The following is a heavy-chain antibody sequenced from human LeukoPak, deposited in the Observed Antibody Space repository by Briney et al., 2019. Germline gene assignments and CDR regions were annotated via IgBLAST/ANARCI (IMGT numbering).Heavy chain of an antibody. CDR2: ISSSGSTI. CDR3: ARDSLARPLGY. J-gene: IGHJ4*02. D-gene: IGHD6-6*01. V-gene: IGHV3-48*04. CDR1: EFTFSSCS. Sequence: QSGGSLRLSCAASEFTFSSCSMNWVRQAPGKGLEWVSYISSSGSTIYYADSVKGRFTISRDNAKNSLYLQMNSLRAEDTAVYYCARDSLARPLGYWGQGTLVTVSS.